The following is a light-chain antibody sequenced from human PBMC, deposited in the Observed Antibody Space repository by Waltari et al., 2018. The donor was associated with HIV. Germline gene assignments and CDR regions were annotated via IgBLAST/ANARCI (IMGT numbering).Light chain of an antibody. J-gene: IGKJ1*01. Sequence: DIVMTQSPDSLAVSLGERATINCKSRQSVLYTSNNKNYLAWYQQKPGQPPKKLIYWASTRESGVPDRFSGSGSGTDFTLTISSLQAEDVAVYYCQQYFTTHWTFGQGTKVEIK. CDR1: QSVLYTSNNKNY. CDR2: WAS. CDR3: QQYFTTHWT. V-gene: IGKV4-1*01.